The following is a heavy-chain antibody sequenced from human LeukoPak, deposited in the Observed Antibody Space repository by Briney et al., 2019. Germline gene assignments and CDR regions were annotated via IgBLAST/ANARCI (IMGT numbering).Heavy chain of an antibody. CDR3: ARQVMYSSSYYYYYYMDV. Sequence: GESLMISCKGSGYSFASYWIGWVRQMPGKGLEWMGIIYPGDSDTRYSPSFQGQVTISADKSISTAYLQWSSLKASDTAMYFCARQVMYSSSYYYYYYMDVWGKGTTVTVSS. V-gene: IGHV5-51*01. CDR2: IYPGDSDT. CDR1: GYSFASYW. D-gene: IGHD6-6*01. J-gene: IGHJ6*03.